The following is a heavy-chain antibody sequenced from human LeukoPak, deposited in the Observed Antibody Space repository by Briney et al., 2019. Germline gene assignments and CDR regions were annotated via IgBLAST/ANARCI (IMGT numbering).Heavy chain of an antibody. CDR3: ARVYYGFERNAFDI. J-gene: IGHJ3*02. Sequence: NSSETLSLTCTVSTYSISTGYFWGWIRQPPGKGLEWIGSTHHSGDTYYNPSLKSRVTISVDTSKNQFSLKLSSVTAADTAVYYCARVYYGFERNAFDIWGQGTMVTVSS. D-gene: IGHD3-10*01. CDR1: TYSISTGYF. CDR2: THHSGDT. V-gene: IGHV4-38-2*02.